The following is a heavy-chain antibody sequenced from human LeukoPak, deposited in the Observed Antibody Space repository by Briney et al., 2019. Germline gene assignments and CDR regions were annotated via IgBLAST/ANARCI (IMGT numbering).Heavy chain of an antibody. CDR1: GDSISSSSYY. J-gene: IGHJ5*02. V-gene: IGHV4-39*01. CDR2: IYYSGST. Sequence: SQTLSLTCTVSGDSISSSSYYWGWIRQPPGKGLEWIGSIYYSGSTYYNPSLKSRVTISVDTSKNQFSLKLSSVTAADTAVYYCARGRGYSSGWYLIGNWFDPWGQGTLVTVSS. D-gene: IGHD6-19*01. CDR3: ARGRGYSSGWYLIGNWFDP.